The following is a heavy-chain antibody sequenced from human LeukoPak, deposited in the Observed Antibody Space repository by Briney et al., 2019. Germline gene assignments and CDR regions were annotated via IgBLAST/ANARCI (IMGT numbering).Heavy chain of an antibody. CDR2: FDPTDGET. Sequence: ASVKVSCKVSGYIFTELSIHWVRQAPGKGPEWMGGFDPTDGETIYAQKCQGRVTMTEDTSTDTAYMELSSLRSEDTAVYYCAKDPALYDYVWGSYRSHDAFDIWGQGTMVTVSS. J-gene: IGHJ3*02. D-gene: IGHD3-16*02. CDR1: GYIFTELS. V-gene: IGHV1-24*01. CDR3: AKDPALYDYVWGSYRSHDAFDI.